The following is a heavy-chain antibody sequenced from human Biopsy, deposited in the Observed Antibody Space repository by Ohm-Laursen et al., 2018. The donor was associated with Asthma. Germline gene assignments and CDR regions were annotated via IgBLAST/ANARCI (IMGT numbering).Heavy chain of an antibody. Sequence: ASVKVSCKASGYTFSNYGIAWVRQAPGQGLEWMGWSSAYNGHTKYAQKFHDRVTMTTDKSTNTAHMELRSLTSDDTAVYYCEKVDPYSGYYFREGARLLWFDPWGQGTLVTVSS. CDR3: EKVDPYSGYYFREGARLLWFDP. CDR1: GYTFSNYG. V-gene: IGHV1-18*04. J-gene: IGHJ5*02. D-gene: IGHD1-26*01. CDR2: SSAYNGHT.